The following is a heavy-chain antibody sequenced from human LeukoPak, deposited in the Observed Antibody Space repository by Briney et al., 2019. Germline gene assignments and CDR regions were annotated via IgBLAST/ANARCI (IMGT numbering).Heavy chain of an antibody. V-gene: IGHV4-59*01. D-gene: IGHD4-11*01. CDR2: IYYSGST. Sequence: SETLSLTCSVSGGSISSYYWSWIRQPPGKGLEWIGYIYYSGSTKYNPSLKSRVTISVDTSKNQFSLKLSSVTAADTAVYYCARYRGKTTVSSLDWFDPWGQGTLVTVSS. CDR3: ARYRGKTTVSSLDWFDP. CDR1: GGSISSYY. J-gene: IGHJ5*02.